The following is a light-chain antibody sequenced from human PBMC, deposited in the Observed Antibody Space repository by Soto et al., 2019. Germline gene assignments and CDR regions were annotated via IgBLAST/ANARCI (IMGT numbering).Light chain of an antibody. CDR3: QQYNSYPYT. Sequence: DIQMTQSPSTLSASVGDRVTITCRASQSISSWLAWYQQKPGKAPKLLIYKASSLESGVPSRFSGSGSGTEFTLNISSLQHDDFATYYCQQYNSYPYTFGQGTKLEIK. CDR2: KAS. J-gene: IGKJ2*01. V-gene: IGKV1-5*03. CDR1: QSISSW.